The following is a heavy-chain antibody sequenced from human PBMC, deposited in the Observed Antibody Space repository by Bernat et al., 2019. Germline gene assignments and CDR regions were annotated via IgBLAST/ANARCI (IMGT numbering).Heavy chain of an antibody. V-gene: IGHV3-33*01. Sequence: QVQLVESGGGVVQPGRSLRLSCAASGFTFSSYGMHWVRQAPGKGLEWVAVIWYDGSNKYYADSVKGRFTISRDNSKNTLYLQMNSLRAEDTAVYYWAREVVPAAPDRERKDDYYYGMDVWGQGTTVTVSS. CDR1: GFTFSSYG. D-gene: IGHD2-2*01. CDR2: IWYDGSNK. J-gene: IGHJ6*02. CDR3: AREVVPAAPDRERKDDYYYGMDV.